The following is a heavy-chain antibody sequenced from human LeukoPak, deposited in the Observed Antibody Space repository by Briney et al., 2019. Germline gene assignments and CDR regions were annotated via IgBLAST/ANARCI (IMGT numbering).Heavy chain of an antibody. V-gene: IGHV3-33*01. Sequence: GGSLRLSCAASGFTFSSYGMHWVRQAPGKGLEWVAVTWYDGRNNYYAASVKGRFTISRDDSKTTVYLLMNSLRAEDTAVYYCARVPRIVGAMGIDYWGQGTLVTVSS. D-gene: IGHD1-26*01. CDR2: TWYDGRNN. CDR3: ARVPRIVGAMGIDY. CDR1: GFTFSSYG. J-gene: IGHJ4*02.